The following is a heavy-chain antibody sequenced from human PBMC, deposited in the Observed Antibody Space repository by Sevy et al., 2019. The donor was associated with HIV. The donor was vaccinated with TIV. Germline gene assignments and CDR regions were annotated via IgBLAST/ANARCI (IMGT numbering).Heavy chain of an antibody. CDR2: MNPNSGNT. D-gene: IGHD3-22*01. Sequence: ASVKVSCKASGYTFTSYDINWVRQATGQGLEWMGWMNPNSGNTGYAQKFQGRVTITRNTSISTAYMELSSLRSEDTAVYYCAKEYYYDSSGSVGAFDIWGQGTMVTVSS. CDR3: AKEYYYDSSGSVGAFDI. V-gene: IGHV1-8*03. J-gene: IGHJ3*02. CDR1: GYTFTSYD.